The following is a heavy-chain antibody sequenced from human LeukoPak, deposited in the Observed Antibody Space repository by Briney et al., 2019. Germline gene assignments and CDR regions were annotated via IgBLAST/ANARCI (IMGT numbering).Heavy chain of an antibody. Sequence: GESLKISCKGSGYTFTNYWIGWVRQMPGKGLEWMGIIYPGDSDIRYSPSFQGQVTISDDKSISTAYLQWSSLKASDTAMYYCARRGYSYGGGYFDYWGQGTLVTVSS. CDR3: ARRGYSYGGGYFDY. CDR2: IYPGDSDI. J-gene: IGHJ4*02. CDR1: GYTFTNYW. V-gene: IGHV5-51*01. D-gene: IGHD5-18*01.